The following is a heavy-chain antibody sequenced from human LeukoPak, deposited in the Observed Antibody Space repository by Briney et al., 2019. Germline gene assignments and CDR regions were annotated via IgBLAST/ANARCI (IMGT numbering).Heavy chain of an antibody. CDR1: GFTFRDYF. D-gene: IGHD3-22*01. CDR2: TNTAGNTI. J-gene: IGHJ3*02. V-gene: IGHV3-11*01. Sequence: GGSLRLSCAASGFTFRDYFMSWIRQAPGKGLEWVAYTNTAGNTIYYADSMKGRFTISRDNAKNSLYLQMNTLRAEDTAVYYCARATYDSSAVDAFDIWGQGAMVTVSP. CDR3: ARATYDSSAVDAFDI.